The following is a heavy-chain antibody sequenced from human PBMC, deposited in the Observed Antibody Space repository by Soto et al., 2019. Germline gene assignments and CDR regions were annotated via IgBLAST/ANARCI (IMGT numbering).Heavy chain of an antibody. CDR2: TKTKTDGGPT. J-gene: IGHJ3*02. V-gene: IGHV3-15*07. CDR1: GFTFSSVW. Sequence: EAQLVESGGGLVKPGGSLRLSCVASGFTFSSVWMNWVRQAPGKGLEWVGRTKTKTDGGPTDYAAPVKGRFTISRDESKNTVYLQMNSLKTEDTALYYCTTNDAFDIWGQGTTVTVSS. CDR3: TTNDAFDI.